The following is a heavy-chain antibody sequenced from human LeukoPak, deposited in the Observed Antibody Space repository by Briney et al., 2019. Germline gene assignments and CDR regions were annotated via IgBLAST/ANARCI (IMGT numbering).Heavy chain of an antibody. CDR2: IYYSGST. CDR3: ARDSWHSSSGSNWFDP. CDR1: GGSISSYY. Sequence: SETLSLTCTVSGGSISSYYWSWIRQPPGKGLEWIGYIYYSGSTNYNPSLKSRVTISVDTSKNQFSLKLSSVTAADTAVYYCARDSWHSSSGSNWFDPWGQGTLVTVSS. J-gene: IGHJ5*02. D-gene: IGHD6-13*01. V-gene: IGHV4-59*01.